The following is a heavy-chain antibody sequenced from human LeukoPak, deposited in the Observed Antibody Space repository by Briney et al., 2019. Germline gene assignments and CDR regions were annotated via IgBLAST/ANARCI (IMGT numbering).Heavy chain of an antibody. D-gene: IGHD3-22*01. CDR2: IYSGGST. V-gene: IGHV3-53*01. CDR3: ARAFNYYDSSGYFGGFDY. Sequence: PGGSLRLSCAASGFTVSSNYMSWVRQAPGKGLEWGSVIYSGGSTYYADSVKGRFTISRDNSKNTLYLQMNSLRAEDTAVYYCARAFNYYDSSGYFGGFDYWGQGTLVTVSS. J-gene: IGHJ4*02. CDR1: GFTVSSNY.